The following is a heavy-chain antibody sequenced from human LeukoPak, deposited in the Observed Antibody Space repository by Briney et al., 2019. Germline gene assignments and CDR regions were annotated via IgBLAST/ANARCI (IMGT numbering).Heavy chain of an antibody. CDR1: GGSISNGGYY. Sequence: SQTLSLTCTVSGGSISNGGYYWSWIRQHPGKGLEWIGHIYYSGSTNYNPSLKSRVTISVDTSKNQFSLKLSSVTAADTAVYYCARGCPKYYYDSSGLLDYWGQGTLVTVSS. D-gene: IGHD3-22*01. J-gene: IGHJ4*02. CDR2: IYYSGST. CDR3: ARGCPKYYYDSSGLLDY. V-gene: IGHV4-31*03.